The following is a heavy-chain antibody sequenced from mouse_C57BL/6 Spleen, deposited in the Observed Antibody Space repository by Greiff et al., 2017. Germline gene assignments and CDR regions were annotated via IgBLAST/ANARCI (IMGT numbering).Heavy chain of an antibody. CDR3: ARSGSNIHWYFDV. D-gene: IGHD2-5*01. J-gene: IGHJ1*03. Sequence: VHLVESGAELVKPGASVKISCKASGYTFTDYYINWVKQRPGQGLEWIGKTGPGSGSTYYNEKFKGKATLTADKSSSTAYMQLSSLTSEDSAVYFCARSGSNIHWYFDVWGTGTTVTVSS. V-gene: IGHV1-77*01. CDR1: GYTFTDYY. CDR2: TGPGSGST.